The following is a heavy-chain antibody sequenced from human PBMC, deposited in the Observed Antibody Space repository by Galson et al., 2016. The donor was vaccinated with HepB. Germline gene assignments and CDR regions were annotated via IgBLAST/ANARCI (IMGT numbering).Heavy chain of an antibody. CDR3: AREEPCYDSSAYCDY. J-gene: IGHJ4*02. Sequence: SLRLSCAASGFTVSNLYMTWVRQAPGKGLEWVALIYNSGRTTYADSVKGRFTISRDNSKNTLYLQMNNLRVEDTALYYCAREEPCYDSSAYCDYWGQGALVTVSS. D-gene: IGHD3-22*01. CDR2: IYNSGRT. V-gene: IGHV3-53*01. CDR1: GFTVSNLY.